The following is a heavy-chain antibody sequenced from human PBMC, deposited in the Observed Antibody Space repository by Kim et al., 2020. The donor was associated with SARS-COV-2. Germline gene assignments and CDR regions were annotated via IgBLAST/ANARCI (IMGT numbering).Heavy chain of an antibody. J-gene: IGHJ4*02. V-gene: IGHV3-15*04. CDR2: IVSKANGGAI. CDR3: TGDRHSRDYYGDHIGY. Sequence: GGSLRLSCATSGFTFSNAWMTWVRQAPGKGPEWVGRIVSKANGGAIEYAAPVKGRFIMSRDDSKNTLYLQMNSLKSEDTAVYYCTGDRHSRDYYGDHIGYWGQGTLVTVSS. D-gene: IGHD3-22*01. CDR1: GFTFSNAW.